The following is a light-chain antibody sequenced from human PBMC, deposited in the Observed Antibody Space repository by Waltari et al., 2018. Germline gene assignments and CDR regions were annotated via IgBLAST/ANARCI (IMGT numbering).Light chain of an antibody. V-gene: IGLV1-44*01. CDR2: DRN. CDR1: SSNIGSRP. Sequence: QSVLTQPPSASGTPGQRVTISCSGSSSNIGSRPVNWDQQFPGTTPKPLIQDRNQRPSGVPDRFSGSKSGTSASLAISGLQSEDEADYYCVAWDVSLSGYVFGTGTKVTVL. CDR3: VAWDVSLSGYV. J-gene: IGLJ1*01.